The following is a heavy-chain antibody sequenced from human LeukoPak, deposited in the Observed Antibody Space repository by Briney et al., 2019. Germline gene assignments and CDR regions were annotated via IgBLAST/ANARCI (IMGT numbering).Heavy chain of an antibody. CDR3: ARSTTVTTPVYYYYYMDV. J-gene: IGHJ6*03. V-gene: IGHV3-64*01. D-gene: IGHD4-17*01. Sequence: PGGSLRLSCAASGFTFSSYAMHWVRQAPGKGLEYVSAISSNGGSTYYANSVKGRFTISRDNSKNPLYLQMGSLRAEDMAVYYCARSTTVTTPVYYYYYMDVWGKGTTVTVSS. CDR1: GFTFSSYA. CDR2: ISSNGGST.